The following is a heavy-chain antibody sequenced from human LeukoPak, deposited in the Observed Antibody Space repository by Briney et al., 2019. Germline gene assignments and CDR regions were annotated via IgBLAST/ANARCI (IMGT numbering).Heavy chain of an antibody. V-gene: IGHV3-53*04. CDR1: GFTFSSYE. CDR3: ARDGPRVGPDYYYYYGMDV. CDR2: IYSGGST. Sequence: GGSLRLSCAASGFTFSSYEMNWVRQAPGKGLEWVSVIYSGGSTYYADSVKGRFTISRHNSKNTLYLQMNSLRAEDTAVYYCARDGPRVGPDYYYYYGMDVWGKGTTVTVSS. J-gene: IGHJ6*04. D-gene: IGHD3-10*01.